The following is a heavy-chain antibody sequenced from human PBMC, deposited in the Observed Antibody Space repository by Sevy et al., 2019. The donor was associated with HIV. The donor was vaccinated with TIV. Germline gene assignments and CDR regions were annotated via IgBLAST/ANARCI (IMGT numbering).Heavy chain of an antibody. V-gene: IGHV1-69*13. D-gene: IGHD5-12*01. CDR3: ATGRVATISSFDY. Sequence: ASVKVSCKASGGTFSSYAISWVRQAPGQGLEWMGGIIPIFGTANYAQKFQGRVTITADESTSTAYMGLGSLRSEDTAVYYCATGRVATISSFDYWGQGTLVTVSS. J-gene: IGHJ4*02. CDR2: IIPIFGTA. CDR1: GGTFSSYA.